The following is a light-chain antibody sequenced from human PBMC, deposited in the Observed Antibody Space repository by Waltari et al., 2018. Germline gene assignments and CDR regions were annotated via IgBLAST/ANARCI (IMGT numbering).Light chain of an antibody. CDR2: GAS. CDR1: QTVSSN. Sequence: EIVMTQSPGTLSVSPGERVTLSCRASQTVSSNLAWYQQKPGQAPRLLISGASTRATGIPARFSGSGSGTEFTLTISSLQSEDSAIFYCQQYNDWPPTFGQGT. J-gene: IGKJ1*01. V-gene: IGKV3-15*01. CDR3: QQYNDWPPT.